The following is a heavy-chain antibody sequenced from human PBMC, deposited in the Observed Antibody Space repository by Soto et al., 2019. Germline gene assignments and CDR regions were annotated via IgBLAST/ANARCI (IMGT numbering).Heavy chain of an antibody. CDR2: INPNSGGT. Sequence: ASVKVSCKASGYTFTGYYMHWVRQAPGQGLEWMGWINPNSGGTNYAQKFQGWVTMTRDTSISTAYMELSRLRSDDTAVYYCARDRGRGYSGYHYRALDYWGQGTLVTVSS. CDR3: ARDRGRGYSGYHYRALDY. CDR1: GYTFTGYY. J-gene: IGHJ4*02. D-gene: IGHD5-12*01. V-gene: IGHV1-2*04.